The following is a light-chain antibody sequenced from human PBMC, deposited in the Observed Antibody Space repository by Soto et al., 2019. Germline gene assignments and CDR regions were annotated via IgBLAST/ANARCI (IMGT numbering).Light chain of an antibody. CDR3: QSYDISLHNYV. Sequence: QSVLTQPPSVSGAPGQRVSISCTGSTSNIGAPYDVHWYQHLPGTAPKLLIYGDNNRPSGVPDRFSGSKSGTSASLAITRLQAEDDADYYCQSYDISLHNYVFGTGTKV. V-gene: IGLV1-40*01. CDR1: TSNIGAPYD. CDR2: GDN. J-gene: IGLJ1*01.